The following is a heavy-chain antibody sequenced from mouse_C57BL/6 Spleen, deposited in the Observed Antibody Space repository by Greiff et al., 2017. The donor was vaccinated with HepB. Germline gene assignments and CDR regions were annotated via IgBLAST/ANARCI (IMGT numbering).Heavy chain of an antibody. J-gene: IGHJ3*01. CDR1: GYAFSSSW. V-gene: IGHV1-82*01. D-gene: IGHD2-4*01. CDR2: IYPGDGDT. Sequence: QVQLQQSGPELVKPGASVKISCKASGYAFSSSWMNWVKQRPGKGLEWIGRIYPGDGDTNYNGKFKGKATLTADKSSSTAYMQLSSLTSEDSAVYFGAPYDYDEAWFADWGQGTLVTVSA. CDR3: APYDYDEAWFAD.